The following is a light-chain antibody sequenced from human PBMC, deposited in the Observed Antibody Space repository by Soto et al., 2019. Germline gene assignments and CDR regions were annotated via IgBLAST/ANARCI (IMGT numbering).Light chain of an antibody. V-gene: IGKV3-20*01. CDR3: QQYGSAQFT. CDR1: QSVNNNY. J-gene: IGKJ3*01. CDR2: DTS. Sequence: EIVLMQSPGTLSLSPGEGATLSCRASQSVNNNYLTWYQQRPGQAPTVLIFDTSRRATGVPDRFSGSWSGTDFSLRISRVEPDDFAVYYCQQYGSAQFTIGPGTKVN.